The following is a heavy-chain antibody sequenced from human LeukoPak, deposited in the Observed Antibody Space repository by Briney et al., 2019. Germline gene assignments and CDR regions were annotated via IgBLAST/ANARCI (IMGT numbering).Heavy chain of an antibody. CDR2: INSDGSVT. V-gene: IGHV3-64D*06. J-gene: IGHJ4*02. CDR1: GFTFSSHD. CDR3: VRPRGTAAACEAFRY. D-gene: IGHD6-25*01. Sequence: GGSLRLSCSASGFTFSSHDMHWVRQAPGKGLEYVSAINSDGSVTYYADSVRGRFTISRDNFKNTLYLQMSSLRDEDTAVYYCVRPRGTAAACEAFRYWGQGTLVTVSS.